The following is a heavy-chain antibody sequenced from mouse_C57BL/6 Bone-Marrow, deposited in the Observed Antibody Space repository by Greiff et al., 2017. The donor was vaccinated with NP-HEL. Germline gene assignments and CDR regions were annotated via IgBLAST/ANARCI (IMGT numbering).Heavy chain of an antibody. CDR3: ARGGVDN. CDR1: GYTFTSYW. Sequence: QVQLKQPGAELVMPGASVELSCKASGYTFTSYWMHWVKQRPGQGLEWIGEIDPSDSYTNYNQKFTGKSTLTVDKSSSTAYMQLSSLTSEDSAVYYCARGGVDNWGQSTTLTDSS. V-gene: IGHV1-69*01. CDR2: IDPSDSYT. J-gene: IGHJ2*01.